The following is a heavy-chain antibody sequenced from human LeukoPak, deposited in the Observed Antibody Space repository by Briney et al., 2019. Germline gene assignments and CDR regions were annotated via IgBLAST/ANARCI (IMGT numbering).Heavy chain of an antibody. V-gene: IGHV3-23*01. J-gene: IGHJ4*02. CDR1: GFTFSSYA. D-gene: IGHD3-3*01. CDR3: AKDLRFLEWLLYTPFDY. Sequence: PGGSLRLSCAASGFTFSSYAMSWVRQAPGKGLEWVSAISGSGGSTYYADSVKGRFTISRDNSKNTLYLQMNSLRAEDTAVYYCAKDLRFLEWLLYTPFDYWGQGTLVTASS. CDR2: ISGSGGST.